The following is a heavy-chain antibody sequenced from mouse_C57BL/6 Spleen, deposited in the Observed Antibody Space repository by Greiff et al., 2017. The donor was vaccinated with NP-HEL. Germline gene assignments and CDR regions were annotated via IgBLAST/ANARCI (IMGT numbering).Heavy chain of an antibody. V-gene: IGHV1-82*01. CDR3: AGSGYPYWYFDV. D-gene: IGHD3-2*02. CDR2: IYPGDGDT. CDR1: GYAFSSSW. J-gene: IGHJ1*03. Sequence: QVQLQQSGPELVKPGASVKISCKASGYAFSSSWMNWVKQRPGKGLEWIGRIYPGDGDTNYNGKFKGKATLTADKSSSTAYMQRSSLTSEDSAVYFCAGSGYPYWYFDVWGTGTTVTVSS.